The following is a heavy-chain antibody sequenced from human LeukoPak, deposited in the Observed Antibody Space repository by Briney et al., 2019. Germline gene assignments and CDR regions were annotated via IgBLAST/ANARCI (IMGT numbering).Heavy chain of an antibody. D-gene: IGHD2-21*01. CDR1: GGSISSSSYF. J-gene: IGHJ4*02. CDR2: IYYSGST. Sequence: SETLSLTCTVSGGSISSSSYFWGWVRQPPGKGLEWIGTIYYSGSTYYNPSLKSRVTMSIDTSKNQFSLKLNSVTAADTAVYYCARHRGVLFSYYFDYWGQGTLVTVSS. V-gene: IGHV4-39*01. CDR3: ARHRGVLFSYYFDY.